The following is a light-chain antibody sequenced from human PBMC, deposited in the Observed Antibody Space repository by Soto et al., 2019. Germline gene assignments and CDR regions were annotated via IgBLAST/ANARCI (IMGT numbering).Light chain of an antibody. V-gene: IGKV1-9*01. J-gene: IGKJ5*01. CDR3: QQLNSSIT. CDR1: QGISSY. CDR2: AAS. Sequence: IQLTQSPSSLSASVGDRVTITCLASQGISSYLAWYQQKPGKAPKLLIYAASTLQSGVPSRFSGSGSGTDFTLTISSLQPEDFATYYCQQLNSSITFGQGTRLEIK.